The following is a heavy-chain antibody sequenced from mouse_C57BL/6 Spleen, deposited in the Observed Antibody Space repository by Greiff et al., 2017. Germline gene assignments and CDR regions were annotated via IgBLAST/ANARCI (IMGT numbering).Heavy chain of an antibody. CDR1: GYTFTSYW. Sequence: QVQLQQPGAELVKPGASVKLSCKASGYTFTSYWMQWVKQRPGQGLEWIGEIDPSDSYTNYNQKFKGKATLTVDTSSSTAYMQLSSLTSDDSAVYYCAREVYYGNYSSWFAYWGQGTLVTVSA. D-gene: IGHD2-1*01. V-gene: IGHV1-50*01. CDR2: IDPSDSYT. CDR3: AREVYYGNYSSWFAY. J-gene: IGHJ3*01.